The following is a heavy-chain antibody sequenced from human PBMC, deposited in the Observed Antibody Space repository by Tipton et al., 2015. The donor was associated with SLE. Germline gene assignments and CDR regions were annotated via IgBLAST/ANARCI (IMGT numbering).Heavy chain of an antibody. Sequence: TLSLTCTVSGGSISSSNWWSWVRQPPGKGLEWIGEINHSGSTNYNPSLKSRVTISVDTSKNQFSLKLSSVTAADTAVYYCARGSFNTAMATRYFDYWGQGTLVTVSS. J-gene: IGHJ4*02. CDR2: INHSGST. V-gene: IGHV4-4*02. CDR3: ARGSFNTAMATRYFDY. CDR1: GGSISSSNW. D-gene: IGHD5-18*01.